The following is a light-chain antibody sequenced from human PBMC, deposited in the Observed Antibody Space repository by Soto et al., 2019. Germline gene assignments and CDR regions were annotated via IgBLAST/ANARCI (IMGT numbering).Light chain of an antibody. CDR1: HSVSSW. V-gene: IGKV1-5*01. Sequence: DIQMTQSPTTLSASVGDRVTITCRASHSVSSWLAWYQQKPGRAPRLLIYDASKLEAGVPSRFSGSGSETELSLTISSLQPDYSATYFCQQYNTFPTFGQGTKVDIK. CDR2: DAS. J-gene: IGKJ1*01. CDR3: QQYNTFPT.